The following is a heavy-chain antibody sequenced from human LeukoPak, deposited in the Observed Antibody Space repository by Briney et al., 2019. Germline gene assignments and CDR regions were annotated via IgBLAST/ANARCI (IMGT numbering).Heavy chain of an antibody. CDR1: GFTFTSYA. Sequence: PGGSLRLSCAASGFTFTSYAMHWVRQAPGQRLEWMGWINAGNGNTKYSQKFQGRVTITRDTSASTAYMELSSLRSEDTAVYYCARGEISDYWGQGTLVTVSS. CDR2: INAGNGNT. V-gene: IGHV1-3*01. J-gene: IGHJ4*02. CDR3: ARGEISDY.